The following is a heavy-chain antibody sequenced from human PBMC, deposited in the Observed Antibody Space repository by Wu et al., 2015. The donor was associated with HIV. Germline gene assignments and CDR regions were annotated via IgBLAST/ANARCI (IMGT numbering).Heavy chain of an antibody. CDR3: ARDDEAGYGDHEGGYFDY. CDR2: IIPLFGTT. J-gene: IGHJ4*02. V-gene: IGHV1-69*05. CDR1: GNTFNA. D-gene: IGHD4-17*01. Sequence: QVQLVQSEAEVKKPGSSVKISCKATGNTFNAINWVRQAPGRGLEWMGGIIPLFGTTDYSQTFQGRITITTDESTSTAYLKLTTLTSEDTAVYYCARDDEAGYGDHEGGYFDYWGQGTLVTVSS.